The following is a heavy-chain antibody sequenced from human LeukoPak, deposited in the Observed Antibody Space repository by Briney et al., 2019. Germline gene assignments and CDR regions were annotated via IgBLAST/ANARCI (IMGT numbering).Heavy chain of an antibody. CDR1: GDSVSSNSAA. CDR3: AREVGGNFLKLYYYYYMDV. CDR2: TYYRSKWYN. D-gene: IGHD4-23*01. V-gene: IGHV6-1*01. Sequence: SQTLSLTCAISGDSVSSNSAAWTWIRWSPSRGLEWLGRTYYRSKWYNDYAVSVKSRITINPDTSKNQFSLQLNSVTPEDTAVYYCAREVGGNFLKLYYYYYMDVWGKGTTVTVSS. J-gene: IGHJ6*03.